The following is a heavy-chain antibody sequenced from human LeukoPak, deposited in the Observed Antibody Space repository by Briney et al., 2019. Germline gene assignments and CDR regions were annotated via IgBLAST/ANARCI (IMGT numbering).Heavy chain of an antibody. CDR2: INPNSGGT. J-gene: IGHJ3*02. D-gene: IGHD1-26*01. CDR1: GYTFTGYY. Sequence: ASVKVSCKASGYTFTGYYMHWVRQAPGQGLEWMGWINPNSGGTNYAQKFQGRVTMTRDTSISTAYMELSRLRSDDTAVYYCARWWSYPTNAFDIWGQGTMVTVSS. V-gene: IGHV1-2*02. CDR3: ARWWSYPTNAFDI.